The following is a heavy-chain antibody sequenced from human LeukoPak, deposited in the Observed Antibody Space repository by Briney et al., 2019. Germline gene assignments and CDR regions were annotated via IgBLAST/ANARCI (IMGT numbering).Heavy chain of an antibody. CDR1: GYTFTSYG. Sequence: SVKVSCKASGYTFTSYGISWVRQAPGQGLEWMGGIIPIFGTANYAQKFQGRVTITADESTSTAYMELSSLRSEDTAVYYCARDKGCSSTSCLRHFYYYMDVWGKGTTVTVSS. D-gene: IGHD2-2*01. CDR2: IIPIFGTA. V-gene: IGHV1-69*13. J-gene: IGHJ6*03. CDR3: ARDKGCSSTSCLRHFYYYMDV.